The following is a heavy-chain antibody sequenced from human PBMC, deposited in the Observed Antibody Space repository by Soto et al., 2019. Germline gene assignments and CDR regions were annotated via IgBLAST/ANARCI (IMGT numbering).Heavy chain of an antibody. CDR2: ISAYNGNT. J-gene: IGHJ6*02. CDR1: GYTFTSYG. Sequence: QVQLVQSGAEVKKPGASVKVSCKASGYTFTSYGISWVRQAPGQGLEWMGWISAYNGNTNYAQKLQGRVTMTTDTSTRTAYMELRSLISDDTAVYYCASISSTKDYYSSGANYYYYGMDVWGQGTTVTVSS. CDR3: ASISSTKDYYSSGANYYYYGMDV. D-gene: IGHD3-10*01. V-gene: IGHV1-18*04.